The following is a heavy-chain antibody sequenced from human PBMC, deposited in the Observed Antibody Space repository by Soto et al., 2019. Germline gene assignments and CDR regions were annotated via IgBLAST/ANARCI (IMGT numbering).Heavy chain of an antibody. Sequence: GGSLRLSCAASGFTFSSYAMSWVRQAPGKGLEWVSAISGSGGSTYYADSVKGRFTISRDNSKNTLYLQMNSLRAEDTAVYYCAKKPTGVLYSGSYEGYWGQGTLVTVSS. CDR2: ISGSGGST. J-gene: IGHJ4*02. V-gene: IGHV3-23*01. CDR3: AKKPTGVLYSGSYEGY. D-gene: IGHD1-26*01. CDR1: GFTFSSYA.